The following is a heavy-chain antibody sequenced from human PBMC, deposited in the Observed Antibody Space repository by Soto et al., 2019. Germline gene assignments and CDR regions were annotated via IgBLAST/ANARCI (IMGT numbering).Heavy chain of an antibody. CDR1: GFTFSSYG. CDR2: ISYDGSNK. J-gene: IGHJ6*02. Sequence: QVQLVESGGGVVQPGRSLRLSCAASGFTFSSYGMHWVRQAPGKGLEWVAVISYDGSNKYYADSVKCRFTISRDNSKNTLYLQMNSLRAEDTAVYYCAKGISGSSWNYYYGMDVWGQGTTVTVSS. V-gene: IGHV3-30*18. CDR3: AKGISGSSWNYYYGMDV. D-gene: IGHD6-13*01.